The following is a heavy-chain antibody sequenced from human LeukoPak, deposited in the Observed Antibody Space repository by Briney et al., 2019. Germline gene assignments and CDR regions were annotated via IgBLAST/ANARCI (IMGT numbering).Heavy chain of an antibody. CDR1: GFTFSNAW. Sequence: GGSLRLSCAASGFTFSNAWMSWVRQAPGKGLEWVSGINWNGVSTGYVDSVKGRFTISRDNAKNSLYLQMNSLRAEDTALYYCARDILYDSSGYYLDYWGQGTLVTVSS. V-gene: IGHV3-20*04. J-gene: IGHJ4*02. D-gene: IGHD3-22*01. CDR2: INWNGVST. CDR3: ARDILYDSSGYYLDY.